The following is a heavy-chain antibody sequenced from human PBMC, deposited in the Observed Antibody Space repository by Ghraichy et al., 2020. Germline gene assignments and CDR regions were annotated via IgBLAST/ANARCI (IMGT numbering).Heavy chain of an antibody. CDR1: GFTFSSYE. D-gene: IGHD5/OR15-5a*01. CDR2: ISSSGSTI. Sequence: GGSLRLSCAASGFTFSSYEINWVRQTPGKGLEWVSYISSSGSTIYYADSVKGRFTISRDNAKNSLYLQMNSLRAEDTAVYYCARDRLIYEKQYYYCGVDDWGQGTTVTVSS. V-gene: IGHV3-48*03. J-gene: IGHJ6*02. CDR3: ARDRLIYEKQYYYCGVDD.